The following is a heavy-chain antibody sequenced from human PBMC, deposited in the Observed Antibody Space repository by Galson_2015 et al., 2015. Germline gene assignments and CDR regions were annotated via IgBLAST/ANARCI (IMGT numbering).Heavy chain of an antibody. CDR3: AREWGGQPLLVDLSYFDY. D-gene: IGHD2-15*01. CDR2: IIPILGIA. V-gene: IGHV1-69*04. CDR1: GGTFSSYT. J-gene: IGHJ4*02. Sequence: SVKVSCKASGGTFSSYTISWVRQAPGQGLEWMGRIIPILGIANYAQKFQGRVTITADKSTSTAYMELSSLRSEDTAVYYCAREWGGQPLLVDLSYFDYWGQGTLVTVSS.